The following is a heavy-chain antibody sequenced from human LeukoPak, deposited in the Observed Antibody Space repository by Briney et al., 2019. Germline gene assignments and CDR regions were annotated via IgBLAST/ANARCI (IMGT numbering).Heavy chain of an antibody. CDR3: ARVEVDYYFYY. CDR1: GGSISSGGYY. J-gene: IGHJ4*02. D-gene: IGHD2-15*01. Sequence: SQTLSLTCTVSGGSISSGGYYWSWIRQHPGKRLEWIGYIYYSGSTYYNPSLKSRVTISVDTSKNQFSLKLSSVTAADTAVYYCARVEVDYYFYYWGQGTLVTVSS. CDR2: IYYSGST. V-gene: IGHV4-31*03.